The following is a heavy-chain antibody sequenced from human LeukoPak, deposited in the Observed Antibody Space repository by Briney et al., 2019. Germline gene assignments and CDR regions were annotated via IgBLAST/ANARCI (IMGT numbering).Heavy chain of an antibody. Sequence: PSETLSLTCTVSGGSISDYYWSWIRQPAGKGLEYLGRIYSSGSTDYNPSLKSRVTMSVDTSKNQISLKVKSVTAAGTGVYYWARITATAMGNAFDYWGQGMLVTVSS. CDR3: ARITATAMGNAFDY. CDR1: GGSISDYY. V-gene: IGHV4-4*07. CDR2: IYSSGST. D-gene: IGHD1-20*01. J-gene: IGHJ4*02.